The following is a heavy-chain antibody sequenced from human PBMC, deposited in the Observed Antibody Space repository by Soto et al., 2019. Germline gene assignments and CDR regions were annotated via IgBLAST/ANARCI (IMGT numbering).Heavy chain of an antibody. CDR2: IYYSGST. V-gene: IGHV4-59*01. CDR3: ARGGRRDGYRTLDY. CDR1: GGSISSYY. D-gene: IGHD5-12*01. J-gene: IGHJ4*02. Sequence: PSETLSLTCTVSGGSISSYYWSWIRQPPGKGLEWIGYIYYSGSTNYNPSLRSRVTISVDTSKNQFSLKLSSVTAADTAVYYCARGGRRDGYRTLDYWGQGTLVTVSS.